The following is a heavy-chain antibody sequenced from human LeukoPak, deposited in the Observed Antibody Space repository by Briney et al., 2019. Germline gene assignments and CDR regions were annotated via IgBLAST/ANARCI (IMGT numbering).Heavy chain of an antibody. CDR2: ISWNSGGI. CDR3: ARILGYYYMDV. Sequence: GGSLRLSCAASGFTFSSSWMDWVRQAPGKGLEWVSGISWNSGGIGYADSVKGRFTISRDNAKNSLYLQMNSLRAEHTAVYYCARILGYYYMDVWGKGTTVTVSS. J-gene: IGHJ6*03. V-gene: IGHV3-21*01. CDR1: GFTFSSSW. D-gene: IGHD7-27*01.